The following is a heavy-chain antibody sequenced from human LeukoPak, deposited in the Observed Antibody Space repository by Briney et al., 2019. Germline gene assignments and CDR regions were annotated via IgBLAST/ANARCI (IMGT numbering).Heavy chain of an antibody. J-gene: IGHJ6*02. CDR3: ARGGVLLWFGEPRRVRYYGMDV. Sequence: PSETLSLTCAVYGGSFSGYYWSWIRQPPGKGLEWIGEINHSGSTNYNPSLKSRVTISVDMSKNQFSLKLSSVTAADTAVYYCARGGVLLWFGEPRRVRYYGMDVWGQGTTVTVSS. D-gene: IGHD3-10*01. CDR2: INHSGST. CDR1: GGSFSGYY. V-gene: IGHV4-34*01.